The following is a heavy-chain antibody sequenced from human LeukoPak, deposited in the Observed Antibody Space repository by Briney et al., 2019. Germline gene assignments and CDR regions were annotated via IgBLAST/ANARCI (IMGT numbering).Heavy chain of an antibody. CDR2: VRNKAYGGTQ. D-gene: IGHD4-11*01. J-gene: IGHJ4*02. Sequence: GGSLRLSCTASGFNLGDYVMTWVRQAPGKGLEGVGFVRNKAYGGTQESAASLKGRFSISRDDSKNIAYLQMNSLKTEDTAVYYCTRTDYNNLLPFDSWGQGTLVTVSS. CDR3: TRTDYNNLLPFDS. V-gene: IGHV3-49*04. CDR1: GFNLGDYV.